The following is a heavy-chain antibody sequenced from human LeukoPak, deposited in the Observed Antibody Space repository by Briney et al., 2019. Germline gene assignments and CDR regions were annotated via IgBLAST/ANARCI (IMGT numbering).Heavy chain of an antibody. V-gene: IGHV3-9*01. J-gene: IGHJ4*02. CDR3: AKDPGY. CDR1: GFTFDNFA. Sequence: PGGSLRLSCAASGFTFDNFAMHWVRQAPGKGLEWVSGISWNSGSIGYADSVKGRFTISRDNSKNTLYLQMNSLRAEDTAVYYCAKDPGYWGQGTLVTVSS. CDR2: ISWNSGSI.